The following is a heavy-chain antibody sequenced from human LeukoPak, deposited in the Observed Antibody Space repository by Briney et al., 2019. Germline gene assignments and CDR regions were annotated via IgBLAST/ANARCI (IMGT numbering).Heavy chain of an antibody. CDR2: ISSSSSYI. CDR1: GFTFSSYS. V-gene: IGHV3-21*01. CDR3: AKEWRWGDTEVHYYGLNV. D-gene: IGHD1-1*01. J-gene: IGHJ6*02. Sequence: GGSLRLSCAASGFTFSSYSMNWVRQAPGKGLEWVSSISSSSSYIYYADSVKGRFTISRDNAKNSLYLQMNSLRAEDTAVYYCAKEWRWGDTEVHYYGLNVWGQGTTVTVSS.